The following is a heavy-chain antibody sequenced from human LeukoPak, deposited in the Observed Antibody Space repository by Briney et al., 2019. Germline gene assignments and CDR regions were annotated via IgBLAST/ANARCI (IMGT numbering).Heavy chain of an antibody. CDR3: ARAPTSWNSVGAFDI. Sequence: PGGSLRLSCAASGFTFSSYEMNWVRQAPGKGLEWVSYISSSGSTIYYADSVKGRFTISRDNAKNSLYLQMNSLRAEDTAVYYCARAPTSWNSVGAFDIWGQGTMVTVSS. CDR1: GFTFSSYE. V-gene: IGHV3-48*03. J-gene: IGHJ3*02. CDR2: ISSSGSTI. D-gene: IGHD1-7*01.